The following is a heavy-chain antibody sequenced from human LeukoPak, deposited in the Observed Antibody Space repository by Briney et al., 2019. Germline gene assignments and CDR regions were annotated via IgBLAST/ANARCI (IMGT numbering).Heavy chain of an antibody. CDR1: GYTXTGYY. CDR2: INPNSGGT. V-gene: IGHV1-2*02. Sequence: ASVKVSCKASGYTXTGYYMHGVRQATGQGLEWMGWINPNSGGTNYAQKFQGRVTMTRDTSISTAYMELSRLRSDDTAVYYCARDTAMDTAGYWGQGTLVTVSS. J-gene: IGHJ4*02. D-gene: IGHD5-18*01. CDR3: ARDTAMDTAGY.